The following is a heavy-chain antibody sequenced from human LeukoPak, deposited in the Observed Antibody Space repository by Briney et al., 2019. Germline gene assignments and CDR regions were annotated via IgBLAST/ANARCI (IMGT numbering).Heavy chain of an antibody. J-gene: IGHJ6*03. V-gene: IGHV1-69*05. Sequence: SVKVSCKVSGGTFSSYAISWVLQAPGQGLEWMGGIDPIFGTANYAQKFQGRVTITTDESTSTAYMEMSSLRSEDTAVYYCARGPAHDYSNFYYYYMDVWGKGTTVTVSS. CDR2: IDPIFGTA. CDR1: GGTFSSYA. CDR3: ARGPAHDYSNFYYYYMDV. D-gene: IGHD4-11*01.